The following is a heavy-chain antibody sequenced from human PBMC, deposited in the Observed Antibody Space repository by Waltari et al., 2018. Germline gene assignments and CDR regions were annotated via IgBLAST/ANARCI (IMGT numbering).Heavy chain of an antibody. V-gene: IGHV3-23*01. CDR1: GLHFISYA. Sequence: EVHLLESGGGLAQPGGSLRLSCVASGLHFISYAMSWGRQAPGKGLGWVSGISDSGVITKYADSGKGRFTVSRDNSKSTVFLQLNSLRAEDTAIYYCARHVYSVDYLELGNWGQGTLVTVSS. J-gene: IGHJ4*02. CDR2: ISDSGVIT. D-gene: IGHD1-26*01. CDR3: ARHVYSVDYLELGN.